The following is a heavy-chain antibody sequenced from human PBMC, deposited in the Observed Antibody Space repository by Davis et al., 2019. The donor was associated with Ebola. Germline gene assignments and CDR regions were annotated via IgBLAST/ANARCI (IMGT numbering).Heavy chain of an antibody. Sequence: GGSLRLSCAASGFTFSSNSMNWVRQAPGKGLERVSFISSSSNYIYYADSVKGRFTVSRDNAKNSLYLQMNSLRAEDTAVYYCARRWGNYYDSSGYYFFYFDYWGQGTLVTVSS. D-gene: IGHD3-22*01. CDR3: ARRWGNYYDSSGYYFFYFDY. V-gene: IGHV3-21*01. CDR2: ISSSSNYI. CDR1: GFTFSSNS. J-gene: IGHJ4*02.